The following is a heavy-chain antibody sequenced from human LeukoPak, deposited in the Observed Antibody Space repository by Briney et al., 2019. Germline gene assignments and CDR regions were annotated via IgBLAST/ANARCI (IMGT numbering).Heavy chain of an antibody. CDR1: GYRFTSYW. D-gene: IGHD4-23*01. J-gene: IGHJ4*02. CDR3: ARLLYGGNRPLGFYY. Sequence: GESLQISCKGSGYRFTSYWIGWGRPLPGKGLGWMGIIYPGDSDTRYSPSFQGQVTISADKSISTAYLQWSSLKASDTAMYYCARLLYGGNRPLGFYYWGQGTLVTVSS. V-gene: IGHV5-51*01. CDR2: IYPGDSDT.